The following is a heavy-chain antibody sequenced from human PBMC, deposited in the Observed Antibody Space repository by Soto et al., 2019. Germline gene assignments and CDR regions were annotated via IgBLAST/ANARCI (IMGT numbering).Heavy chain of an antibody. Sequence: QVQLQESGPGLVKPSGTLALTCAVSGVSVTRSNWWSWVRQSPGKGLEWIGEVYHSGSTRYNPSPNMRGPLSVDISKYQYSLRLTSVTAADTAVYYCAREGIYASFDPWGQGILVTVST. CDR2: VYHSGST. V-gene: IGHV4-4*02. CDR3: AREGIYASFDP. D-gene: IGHD2-2*01. CDR1: GVSVTRSNW. J-gene: IGHJ5*02.